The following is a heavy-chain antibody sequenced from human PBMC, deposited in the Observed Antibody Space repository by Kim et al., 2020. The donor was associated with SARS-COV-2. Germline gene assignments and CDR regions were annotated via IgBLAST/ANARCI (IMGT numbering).Heavy chain of an antibody. CDR2: ISGSGGST. CDR1: GFTFSSYA. D-gene: IGHD6-13*01. CDR3: ARVPSSSWFRNFDY. J-gene: IGHJ4*02. V-gene: IGHV3-23*01. Sequence: GGSLRLSCAASGFTFSSYAMSWVRQAPGKGLEWVSAISGSGGSTYYADSVKGRFTISRDNSKNTLYLQMNSLRAEDTAVYYCARVPSSSWFRNFDYWGQGTLVTVSS.